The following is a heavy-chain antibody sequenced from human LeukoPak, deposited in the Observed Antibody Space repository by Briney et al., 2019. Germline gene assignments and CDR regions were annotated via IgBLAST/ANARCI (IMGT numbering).Heavy chain of an antibody. CDR2: IYYSGST. CDR3: ARAGSSGYLYLDY. V-gene: IGHV4-31*03. Sequence: SETLSLTCTVSGGSISSGGYYWSWIRQHPGKGLEWIGYIYYSGSTYYNPSLKSRVTISVDTSKNHFSLKLSSVTAADTAVYYCARAGSSGYLYLDYWGQGTLVTVSS. D-gene: IGHD3-22*01. CDR1: GGSISSGGYY. J-gene: IGHJ4*02.